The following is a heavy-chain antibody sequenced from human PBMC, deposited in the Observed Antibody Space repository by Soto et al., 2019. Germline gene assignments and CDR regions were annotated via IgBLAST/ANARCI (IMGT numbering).Heavy chain of an antibody. CDR3: ARDPPTGSTLDWFDS. CDR1: GFSFGSDS. CDR2: ISSSGSFM. V-gene: IGHV3-21*01. J-gene: IGHJ5*01. Sequence: PGGSLRLSCAASGFSFGSDSMGWVRQAPGKGLEWVASISSSGSFMNYADSVKGRFTISRDNAKNSLYLQMASLKDEDTAVYYCARDPPTGSTLDWFDSWGQGTLVTVSS. D-gene: IGHD1-7*01.